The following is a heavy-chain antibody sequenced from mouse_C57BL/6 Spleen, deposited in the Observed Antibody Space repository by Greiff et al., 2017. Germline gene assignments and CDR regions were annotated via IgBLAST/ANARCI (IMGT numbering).Heavy chain of an antibody. CDR2: IDPSDSYT. J-gene: IGHJ2*01. D-gene: IGHD1-1*01. Sequence: QVHVKQPGAELVMPGASVKLSCKASGYTFTSYWMHWVKQRPGQGLEWIGEIDPSDSYTNYNQKFKGKSTLTVDKSSSTAYMQLSSLTSEDSAVYYCARYYGSREYYFDYWGQGTTLTVSS. CDR1: GYTFTSYW. CDR3: ARYYGSREYYFDY. V-gene: IGHV1-69*01.